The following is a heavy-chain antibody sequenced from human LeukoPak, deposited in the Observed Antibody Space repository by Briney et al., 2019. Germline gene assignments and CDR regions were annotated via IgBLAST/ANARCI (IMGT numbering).Heavy chain of an antibody. CDR1: GFTFSNYA. J-gene: IGHJ4*02. Sequence: GGSLRLSCEASGFTFSNYAMPWVRRAPGKGLEWVALISYDGSTKHYADSVKGRFTISRDNPKNTLSLQINSLRSEDTAVYYCAKDLHYYGPGSSPQYWGQGTLVTVSS. CDR3: AKDLHYYGPGSSPQY. V-gene: IGHV3-30*18. CDR2: ISYDGSTK. D-gene: IGHD3-10*01.